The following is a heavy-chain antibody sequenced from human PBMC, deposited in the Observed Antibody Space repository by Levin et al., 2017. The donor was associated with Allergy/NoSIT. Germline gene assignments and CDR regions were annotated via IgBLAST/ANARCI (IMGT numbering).Heavy chain of an antibody. D-gene: IGHD3-16*02. CDR1: GGSINNYY. CDR2: FHNGGNT. CDR3: TRDRLIAPRWFAL. Sequence: GSLRLSCTVSGGSINNYYWSWIRQSAGKGLEWIGRFHNGGNTNYNPSLKSRVTMSVDTSKNQFSLKVSFVSAADTAVYFCTRDRLIAPRWFALWGRGTLVTVSS. V-gene: IGHV4-4*07. J-gene: IGHJ2*01.